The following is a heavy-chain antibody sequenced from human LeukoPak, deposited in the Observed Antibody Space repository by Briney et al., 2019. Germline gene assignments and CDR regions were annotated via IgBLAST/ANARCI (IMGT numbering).Heavy chain of an antibody. J-gene: IGHJ2*01. CDR2: IYYSGNT. CDR1: GGSISGYY. V-gene: IGHV4-59*12. Sequence: SETLSLTCTVSGGSISGYYWSWIRQPPGKGLEWIGYIYYSGNTNYNPSLKSRVTISVDTSNNQFSLKLSSVTAADTAVYYCARDTSSGSGSQKSWFFDLWGRGTLVTVSS. CDR3: ARDTSSGSGSQKSWFFDL. D-gene: IGHD3-10*01.